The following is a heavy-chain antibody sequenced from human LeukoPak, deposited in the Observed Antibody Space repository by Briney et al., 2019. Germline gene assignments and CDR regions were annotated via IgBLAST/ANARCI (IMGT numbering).Heavy chain of an antibody. V-gene: IGHV3-66*01. Sequence: GGSLRLSCAASGFTVSSNYMSWIRQAPGKGLEWVSIIHTDGSTDYADSVKGRFTVSRDNSKNMVYLQMNSLRVEDTAVYHCCGDILTGYYGWGQGTLVTVSS. CDR3: CGDILTGYYG. J-gene: IGHJ4*02. D-gene: IGHD3-9*01. CDR2: IHTDGST. CDR1: GFTVSSNY.